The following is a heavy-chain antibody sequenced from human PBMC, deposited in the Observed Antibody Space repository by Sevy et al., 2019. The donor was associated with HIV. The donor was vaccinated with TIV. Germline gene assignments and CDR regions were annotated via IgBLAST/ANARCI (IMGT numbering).Heavy chain of an antibody. Sequence: GGSLRLSCTASGFTFGDYGMSWVRQAPGKGLEWVAFLKSDVYGGTVDNAASVRGRFVISRDDSKTIAYLQMNDLKTEDTGVYYCTRWKAAQSIFDYWGQGALVTVSS. CDR1: GFTFGDYG. CDR3: TRWKAAQSIFDY. CDR2: LKSDVYGGTV. V-gene: IGHV3-49*04. J-gene: IGHJ4*02. D-gene: IGHD6-13*01.